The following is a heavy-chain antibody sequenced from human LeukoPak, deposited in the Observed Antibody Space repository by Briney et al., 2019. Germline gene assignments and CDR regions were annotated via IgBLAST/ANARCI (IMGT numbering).Heavy chain of an antibody. D-gene: IGHD2-21*02. J-gene: IGHJ3*01. V-gene: IGHV3-30*02. CDR2: IRYVERDK. CDR1: GFTFDDYT. Sequence: GGSLRLSCAASGFTFDDYTMHWVRQAPGKGLEWVAFIRYVERDKYYADSVKGRFTISRDSSKNTLYLQMNSLGGEDTALYYCAKGRWGLTINNFDLWGQGTMVTVSS. CDR3: AKGRWGLTINNFDL.